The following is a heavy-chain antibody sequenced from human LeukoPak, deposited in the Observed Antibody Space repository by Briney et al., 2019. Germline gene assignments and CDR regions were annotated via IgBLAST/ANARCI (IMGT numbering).Heavy chain of an antibody. CDR1: GFTFSTYS. D-gene: IGHD6-13*01. CDR2: ISGSGGNT. V-gene: IGHV3-23*01. Sequence: PGGSLRLSCAASGFTFSTYSMSWVRQAPGKGLEWVSGISGSGGNTYYADSVKGRFTVSRDNSKNMLYLQMHSLRAEDTAIYCVKYPASGGYFDYWGQGTPVTVSS. J-gene: IGHJ4*02. CDR3: VKYPASGGYFDY.